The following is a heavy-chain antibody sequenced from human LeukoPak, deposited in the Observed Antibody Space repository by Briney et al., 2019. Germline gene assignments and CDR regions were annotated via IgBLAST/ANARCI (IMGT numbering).Heavy chain of an antibody. J-gene: IGHJ4*02. CDR2: IYYSGNT. Sequence: SETLSLTCTVSGGSFTTYYWSWIRQPPGRGLEWIGNIYYSGNTNYNPSLKSRVTISVDTPKNQFSLRLTSVTAADTAVYYCAREGFCGGDCYLFDYWGQGTLVTVSS. CDR3: AREGFCGGDCYLFDY. CDR1: GGSFTTYY. V-gene: IGHV4-59*01. D-gene: IGHD2-21*02.